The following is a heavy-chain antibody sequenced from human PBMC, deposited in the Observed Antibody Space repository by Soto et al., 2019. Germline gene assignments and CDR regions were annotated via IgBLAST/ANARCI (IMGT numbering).Heavy chain of an antibody. V-gene: IGHV3-73*02. D-gene: IGHD3-9*01. CDR3: TRRYDILTGFRDY. Sequence: EVQLVESGGGLVQPGGSLKLSCAASEITFSGSTMHWVRQASGKGLEWVGHIRSKANSYATAYAASVQGRFIISRDDSQNTAYLQMDNLRTEDTAVYYCTRRYDILTGFRDYWGQGTLVSVSS. CDR2: IRSKANSYAT. CDR1: EITFSGST. J-gene: IGHJ4*02.